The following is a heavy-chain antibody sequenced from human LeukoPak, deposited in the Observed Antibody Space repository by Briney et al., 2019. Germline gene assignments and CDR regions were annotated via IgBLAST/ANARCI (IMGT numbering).Heavy chain of an antibody. J-gene: IGHJ5*02. D-gene: IGHD3-22*01. CDR1: GFTFDDYA. CDR3: AKGPYDSSGYNWFDP. CDR2: ISWNSGSI. Sequence: GRSLRLSCAASGFTFDDYAMHWVRQAPGKGLEWVSGISWNSGSIGYADSVKGRFTISRDNAKNSLYLQMNSLRAEDTALYYCAKGPYDSSGYNWFDPWGQGTLVTVYS. V-gene: IGHV3-9*01.